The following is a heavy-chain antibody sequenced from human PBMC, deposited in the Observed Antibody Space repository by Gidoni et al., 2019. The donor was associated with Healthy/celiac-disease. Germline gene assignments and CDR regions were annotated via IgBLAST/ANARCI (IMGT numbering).Heavy chain of an antibody. Sequence: QVQLVESGGGVVQPGRSLRLSCAASGFTFSSYGMHWVRQAPGKGLEWVAVISHDGSNKYYADSVKGRFTISRDNSKNTLYLQMNSLRAEDTAVYYCAKDRFMRVIGVTPSTIQHWGQGTLVTVSS. D-gene: IGHD3-22*01. V-gene: IGHV3-30*18. CDR1: GFTFSSYG. CDR2: ISHDGSNK. CDR3: AKDRFMRVIGVTPSTIQH. J-gene: IGHJ1*01.